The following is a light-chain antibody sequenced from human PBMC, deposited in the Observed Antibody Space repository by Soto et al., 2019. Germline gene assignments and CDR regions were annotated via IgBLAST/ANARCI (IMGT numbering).Light chain of an antibody. CDR1: SSNIGAHYP. CDR3: QSYDRSLSGYV. Sequence: QAVVTQPPSVSGAPGQRVTISCTGSSSNIGAHYPVHWYRQLPGTAPKVLIYATSNRPSGVPDRFSGSKSGASASLAITGLQADDEADYYCQSYDRSLSGYVFGTGTKVTVL. CDR2: ATS. J-gene: IGLJ1*01. V-gene: IGLV1-40*03.